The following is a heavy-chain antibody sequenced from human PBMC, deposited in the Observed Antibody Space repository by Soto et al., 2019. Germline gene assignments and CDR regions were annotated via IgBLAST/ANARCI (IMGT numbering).Heavy chain of an antibody. J-gene: IGHJ4*02. D-gene: IGHD1-26*01. CDR1: GDSISSYY. CDR3: ARDAGIVGAYYFDH. V-gene: IGHV4-59*01. Sequence: SETLSLTCSVSGDSISSYYWNWIRQPPGKGLEWIGYVYFSGNTKYNTSLESRAKISVDTSRNQFSLRLTSATAADTAVYYCARDAGIVGAYYFDHWGQGILVTVSS. CDR2: VYFSGNT.